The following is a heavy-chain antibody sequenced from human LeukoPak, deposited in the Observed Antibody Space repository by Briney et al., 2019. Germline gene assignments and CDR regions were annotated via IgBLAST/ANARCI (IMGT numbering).Heavy chain of an antibody. J-gene: IGHJ4*02. CDR2: ISSSGSTI. Sequence: PGGSLRLSCAASGFTFSSYEMHWVRQAPGKGLEWVSYISSSGSTIYYADSVKGRSTISRDNAKNSLYLQMNSLRAEDTAVYYCARDGRYCSGGFCYPHWGQGALVTVS. CDR3: ARDGRYCSGGFCYPH. CDR1: GFTFSSYE. V-gene: IGHV3-48*03. D-gene: IGHD2-15*01.